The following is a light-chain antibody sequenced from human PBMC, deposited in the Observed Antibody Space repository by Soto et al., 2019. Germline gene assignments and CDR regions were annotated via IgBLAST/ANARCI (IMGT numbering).Light chain of an antibody. CDR2: LNSDGSH. J-gene: IGLJ2*01. CDR1: SGHSSYA. CDR3: QTWGTGIVV. V-gene: IGLV4-69*01. Sequence: QSVLTQSPSASASLGASVKLTCTLSSGHSSYAIAWHQQQPEKGPRYLMKLNSDGSHSKGDGIPDRFSDSSSGAERYLTISSLQSEDEADYYCQTWGTGIVVFGGGTQLTVL.